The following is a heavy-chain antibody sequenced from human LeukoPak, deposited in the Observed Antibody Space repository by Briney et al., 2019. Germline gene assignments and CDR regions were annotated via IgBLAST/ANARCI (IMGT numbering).Heavy chain of an antibody. CDR1: GGSISSYY. D-gene: IGHD1-1*01. V-gene: IGHV4-59*01. CDR3: AGTYRYNYYYYMDV. J-gene: IGHJ6*03. CDR2: IDYSGST. Sequence: PSETLSLTCTVSGGSISSYYWSWIRQPPGKGLEWIGYIDYSGSTNYNPSLKSRVTISVDTSKNQFSLKLSSVTAADTAVYYCAGTYRYNYYYYMDVWGKGTTVTISS.